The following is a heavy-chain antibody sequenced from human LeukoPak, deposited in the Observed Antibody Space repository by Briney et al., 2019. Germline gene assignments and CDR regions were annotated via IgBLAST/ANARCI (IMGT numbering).Heavy chain of an antibody. V-gene: IGHV3-30*18. J-gene: IGHJ4*02. Sequence: PGRSLRLSCAASGFTFSSYGMHWVRQAPGKGLEWVAVISYDGSNKYYADSVKGRFTISRDNSKNTLYLQMNSLRAEDTAVYYCAKDRGAYYFDYWGQGTLVTVS. D-gene: IGHD3-16*01. CDR3: AKDRGAYYFDY. CDR1: GFTFSSYG. CDR2: ISYDGSNK.